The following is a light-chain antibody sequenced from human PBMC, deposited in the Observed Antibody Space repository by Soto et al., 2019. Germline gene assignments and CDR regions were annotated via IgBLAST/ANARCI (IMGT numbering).Light chain of an antibody. CDR2: GAS. Sequence: EIVFTQSPGTLSLSPGEGATLSCRASQSVSSSYIAWYQQRPGQTPSLLIYGASTRATGIPDMFTGCGSGTHFTLTISKLETGDLAVYDCQHFGGTTFTVGLGTRREIK. CDR3: QHFGGTTFT. J-gene: IGKJ5*01. V-gene: IGKV3-20*01. CDR1: QSVSSSY.